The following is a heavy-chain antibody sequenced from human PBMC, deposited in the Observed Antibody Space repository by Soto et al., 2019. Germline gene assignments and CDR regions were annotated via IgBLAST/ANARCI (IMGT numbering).Heavy chain of an antibody. Sequence: ASVKVSFKASCYTFTSYGVSCLRQAPGQVLEWMGWISAYNGDTKYSQKFQGRVSLTTDTYTSTAYMELRSLRSDDTAVYYCARVPSYSTLDYWGQGTLVTVSS. V-gene: IGHV1-18*04. J-gene: IGHJ4*02. CDR2: ISAYNGDT. CDR3: ARVPSYSTLDY. CDR1: CYTFTSYG. D-gene: IGHD2-21*01.